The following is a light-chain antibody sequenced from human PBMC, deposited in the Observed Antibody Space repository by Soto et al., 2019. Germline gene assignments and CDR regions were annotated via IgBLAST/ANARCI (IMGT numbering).Light chain of an antibody. V-gene: IGKV3-20*01. CDR1: QSVSNDF. J-gene: IGKJ1*01. CDR2: GAS. Sequence: EIVLTQSPGILSLSPGERATLSCRASQSVSNDFLAWYQQKPGQAPRLLLYGASTRATDVPDRFSGSGSGADFTLSISRLEPEDFAVYYCQQYGSSPPRTFGQGTKVEMK. CDR3: QQYGSSPPRT.